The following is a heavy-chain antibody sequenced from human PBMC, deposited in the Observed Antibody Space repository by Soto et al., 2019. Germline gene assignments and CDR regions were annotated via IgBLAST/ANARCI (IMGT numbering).Heavy chain of an antibody. D-gene: IGHD3-10*01. Sequence: QVQLVQSGAEVKKPGSSVKVSCKASGGTFSRYTINWVRQAPGQGLEWMGRIIPIAAIANYTQKFQGRVTITVGKSSTSAYMELSSLRSDDTAVYYCARGSTIVRGAPSWFDPWGQGTLGTVSS. V-gene: IGHV1-69*02. CDR1: GGTFSRYT. CDR2: IIPIAAIA. CDR3: ARGSTIVRGAPSWFDP. J-gene: IGHJ5*02.